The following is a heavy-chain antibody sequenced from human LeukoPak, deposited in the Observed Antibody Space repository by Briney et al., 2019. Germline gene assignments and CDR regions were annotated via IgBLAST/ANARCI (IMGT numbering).Heavy chain of an antibody. V-gene: IGHV3-48*03. CDR1: GFTFSSYE. D-gene: IGHD6-13*01. CDR3: ARGGGSWYGIDY. Sequence: GGSLRLSCAASGFTFSSYEMNWVRQAPGKGLEWVSYISSSGSTIYYADSVKGRFTISRDNAKNSLYLQMNSPRAEDTAVYYCARGGGSWYGIDYWGQGTLVTVSS. J-gene: IGHJ4*02. CDR2: ISSSGSTI.